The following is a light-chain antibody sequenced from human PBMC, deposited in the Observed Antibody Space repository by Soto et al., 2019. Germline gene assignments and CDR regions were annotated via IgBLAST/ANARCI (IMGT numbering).Light chain of an antibody. CDR2: GAS. CDR1: QSVSSNS. CDR3: QQYGGSPLYT. J-gene: IGKJ2*01. Sequence: EIVLTQSPGTLSLSPGERATLSCRASQSVSSNSLAWYQQKPGQAPRLLIYGASSRATGIPDRFSGSGSGTDFTLIISRLEPEDFAVYYCQQYGGSPLYTFGQGTKLEIK. V-gene: IGKV3-20*01.